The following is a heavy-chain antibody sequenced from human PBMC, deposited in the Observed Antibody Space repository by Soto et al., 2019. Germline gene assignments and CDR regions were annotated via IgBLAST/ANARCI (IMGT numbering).Heavy chain of an antibody. D-gene: IGHD3-9*01. CDR3: ARGITKYYDILTGYLKYYYYSYMDV. V-gene: IGHV1-8*01. CDR2: MNPNSGNT. CDR1: GYTFTSYD. Sequence: QVQLVQSGAEVKKPGASVKVSCKASGYTFTSYDINWVRQATGQGLEWMGWMNPNSGNTGYAQKFQGRVTMTMNTSISTAYMEMSILRYEDTDVYYCARGITKYYDILTGYLKYYYYSYMDVWGKGTTVTVSS. J-gene: IGHJ6*03.